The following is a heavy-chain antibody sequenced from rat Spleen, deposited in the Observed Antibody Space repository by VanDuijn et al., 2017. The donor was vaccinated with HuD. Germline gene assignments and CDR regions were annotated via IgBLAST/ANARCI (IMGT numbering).Heavy chain of an antibody. J-gene: IGHJ1*01. D-gene: IGHD4-3*01. CDR2: MRYNGDT. Sequence: QVQLTESGPGLVQPSQTLSLTCTVSGFSLTGYSIYWVRQPSGKGLEWMGRMRYNGDTSYNSALKSRLSISRDTSKSQVFLKMNSLQTNDTGTYYCTRENSGYWYFDFWGPGTMVTVSS. CDR1: GFSLTGYS. V-gene: IGHV2-8*01. CDR3: TRENSGYWYFDF.